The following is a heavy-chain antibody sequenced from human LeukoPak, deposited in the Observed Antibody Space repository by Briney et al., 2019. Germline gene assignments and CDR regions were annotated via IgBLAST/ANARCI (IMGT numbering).Heavy chain of an antibody. V-gene: IGHV3-48*03. CDR3: ASLGIVVVTAIPRWFDP. D-gene: IGHD2-21*02. J-gene: IGHJ5*02. Sequence: GGSLRLSCAASGFTFSRYEMNWVRQAPGKGLEWVSYISSSGSTIYYADSVKGRYTISRDNAKNSLYLQMNSLRAEDTAVYYCASLGIVVVTAIPRWFDPCGQGTLVTVSS. CDR2: ISSSGSTI. CDR1: GFTFSRYE.